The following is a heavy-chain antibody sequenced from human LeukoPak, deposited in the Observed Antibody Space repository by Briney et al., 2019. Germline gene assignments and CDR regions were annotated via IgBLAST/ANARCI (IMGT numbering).Heavy chain of an antibody. J-gene: IGHJ4*02. V-gene: IGHV3-30*03. CDR1: GFTFSGHA. CDR2: ISHDGSYQ. D-gene: IGHD1-14*01. CDR3: LPELGAKNYFDY. Sequence: GGSLRLSCAASGFTFSGHAMHWVRQAPGKGLELLAYISHDGSYQYHVDSVKGRFTVSRDNSKNTLYLQMNSLSTEDSAVYYCLPELGAKNYFDYWGQGTLVTVSS.